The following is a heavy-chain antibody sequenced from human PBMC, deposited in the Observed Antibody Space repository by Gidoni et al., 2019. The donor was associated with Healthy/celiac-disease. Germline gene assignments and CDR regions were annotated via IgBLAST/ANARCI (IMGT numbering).Heavy chain of an antibody. J-gene: IGHJ1*01. CDR1: GGSISSSNW. V-gene: IGHV4-4*02. Sequence: QVQLQESGPGLVKPSGTLSLTCAVSGGSISSSNWWSWVRQPPGKGLEWIGEIYHSGSTNYHPSLKSRVTISVDKSKNQFSLKLSSVTAADTAVYYCARERGEQQRSRAQYFQHWGQGTLVTVSS. CDR3: ARERGEQQRSRAQYFQH. D-gene: IGHD6-13*01. CDR2: IYHSGST.